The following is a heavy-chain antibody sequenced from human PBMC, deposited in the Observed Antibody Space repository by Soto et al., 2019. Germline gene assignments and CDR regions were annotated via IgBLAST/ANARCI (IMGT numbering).Heavy chain of an antibody. Sequence: GGSLRLSCAASGFTFSSYAMSWVRQAPGKGLEWVSAISGSGGSTYYADSVKGRFTISRDNSKNTLYLQMNSLRAEDTAVYYCAKDRDYYDSSGYYSVDYWGQGTLVTVSS. CDR3: AKDRDYYDSSGYYSVDY. D-gene: IGHD3-22*01. V-gene: IGHV3-23*01. CDR2: ISGSGGST. CDR1: GFTFSSYA. J-gene: IGHJ4*02.